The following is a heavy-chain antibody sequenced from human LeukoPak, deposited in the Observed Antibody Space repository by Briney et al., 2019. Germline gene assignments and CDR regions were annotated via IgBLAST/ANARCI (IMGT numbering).Heavy chain of an antibody. V-gene: IGHV3-30-3*01. CDR2: ISYDGSNK. CDR3: ASPGVTYYFDY. CDR1: GFTFSSYA. Sequence: PGGSLRLSCAASGFTFSSYAMHWVRQAPGKGLEWVAVISYDGSNKYYADSVKGRFTISRDNSKNTLYLQMNSLRAEDTAVYYCASPGVTYYFDYWGQGTLVTVSS. D-gene: IGHD3-16*01. J-gene: IGHJ4*02.